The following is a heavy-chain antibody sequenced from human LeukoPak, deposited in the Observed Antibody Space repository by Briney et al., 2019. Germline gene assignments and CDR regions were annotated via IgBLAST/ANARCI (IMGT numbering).Heavy chain of an antibody. CDR1: VCTFISYA. Sequence: SVQVSLMSSVCTFISYAISWVRQPAAKGLAWVGGINQIFGTANLAQKFQGRVTITTDETTSTAYMELSSLRSEDTAVYYCARGHCGGDCYSAYYAYMDVWGKGTTVTVSS. CDR3: ARGHCGGDCYSAYYAYMDV. V-gene: IGHV1-69*05. J-gene: IGHJ6*03. CDR2: INQIFGTA. D-gene: IGHD2-21*02.